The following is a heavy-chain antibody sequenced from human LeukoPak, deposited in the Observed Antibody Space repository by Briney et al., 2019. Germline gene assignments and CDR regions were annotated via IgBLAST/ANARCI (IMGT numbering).Heavy chain of an antibody. D-gene: IGHD3-10*01. CDR2: INSDGSST. Sequence: GGSLRLSCAASGFTFSSYWMHWVRQAPGKGLVWVSRINSDGSSTSYADSVKGRFTISRDNAKNTLYLQMNSLRAEDTAVYYCARDYYGSGTIDAFDIWGQGTMVTVSS. CDR3: ARDYYGSGTIDAFDI. CDR1: GFTFSSYW. V-gene: IGHV3-74*01. J-gene: IGHJ3*02.